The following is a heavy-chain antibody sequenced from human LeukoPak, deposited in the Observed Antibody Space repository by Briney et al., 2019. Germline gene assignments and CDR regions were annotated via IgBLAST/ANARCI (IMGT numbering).Heavy chain of an antibody. D-gene: IGHD5-18*01. CDR2: IHYSGST. CDR1: GGSFSDYY. Sequence: SETLSLTCAVSGGSFSDYYWSWIRQHPGKGLEWIGHIHYSGSTHYNPSLRSRATISVDTSKTQFSLTVSSVTAADTAVYYCARGEDTSKARYWSQGALVTVST. CDR3: ARGEDTSKARY. J-gene: IGHJ4*02. V-gene: IGHV4-31*11.